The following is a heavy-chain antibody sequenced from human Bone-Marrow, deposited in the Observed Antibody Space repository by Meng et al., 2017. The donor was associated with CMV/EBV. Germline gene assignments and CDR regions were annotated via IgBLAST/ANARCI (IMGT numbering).Heavy chain of an antibody. CDR2: ISAYNGNT. CDR3: ARSSLLRFLEWFDY. J-gene: IGHJ5*01. Sequence: ASVKVSCKASGYTFTSYGISWVRQAPGQGLEWMGWISAYNGNTNYAQKLQGRVTMTTDTSTSTDYMELRSLRSDDTAVYYCARSSLLRFLEWFDYWGQGTLVTVSS. V-gene: IGHV1-18*01. CDR1: GYTFTSYG. D-gene: IGHD3-3*01.